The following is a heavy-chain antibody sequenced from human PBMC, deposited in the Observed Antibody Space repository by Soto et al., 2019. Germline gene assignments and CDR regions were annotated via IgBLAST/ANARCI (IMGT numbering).Heavy chain of an antibody. CDR2: ITNRGGST. CDR1: GLTFSSYA. Sequence: EVQLLESGGGLVQPGGSLRLSCAASGLTFSSYAMTWVRQAPGKGLEWVSTITNRGGSTDYADSVKGRFTISRDNSKNTLYLKVNSMGADDTGVDYCAKDGRGSWSYSPMDVWGQGTTVTVSS. CDR3: AKDGRGSWSYSPMDV. D-gene: IGHD3-10*01. V-gene: IGHV3-23*01. J-gene: IGHJ6*02.